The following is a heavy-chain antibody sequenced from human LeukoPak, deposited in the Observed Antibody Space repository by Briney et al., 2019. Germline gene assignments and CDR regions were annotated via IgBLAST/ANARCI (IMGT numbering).Heavy chain of an antibody. J-gene: IGHJ4*02. CDR3: AKELERWVQSPLDH. Sequence: PGGSLRLSCAASGFTFSSYGIHWVRQAPGKGLEWVAVIWYDGVNKHYGDSVKGRFTISRDNSKNTVYLQMSSLRAEDTAVYYCAKELERWVQSPLDHWGQGTLVTVSS. D-gene: IGHD5-24*01. CDR1: GFTFSSYG. V-gene: IGHV3-30*02. CDR2: IWYDGVNK.